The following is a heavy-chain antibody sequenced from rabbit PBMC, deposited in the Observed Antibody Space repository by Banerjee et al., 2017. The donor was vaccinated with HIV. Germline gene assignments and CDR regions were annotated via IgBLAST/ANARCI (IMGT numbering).Heavy chain of an antibody. CDR2: IYTAGGST. J-gene: IGHJ4*01. CDR3: ARDRPKSSGYLFDL. Sequence: FSSSYWICWVCQAPGKGLEWIAYIYTAGGSTYYANWAKGRFTLTRSTNENTLYLQLNSLTAADTATYFCARDRPKSSGYLFDLWGPGTLVTVS. CDR1: FSSSYW. V-gene: IGHV1S45*01. D-gene: IGHD1-1*01.